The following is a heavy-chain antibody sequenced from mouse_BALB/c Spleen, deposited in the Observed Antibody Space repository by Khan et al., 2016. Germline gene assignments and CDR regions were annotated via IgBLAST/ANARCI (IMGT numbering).Heavy chain of an antibody. CDR1: GYTFTDYA. CDR3: ARGRYHGQGYYFDY. Sequence: QVRLQQSGAELVRPGVSVKISCKGSGYTFTDYAMHWVKQSHAKSLEWIGGINTYYGDATYNQKFKGKATMTVDKSSSTAYMELARLTSEDSAIYYGARGRYHGQGYYFDYWGQGTTLTVSS. CDR2: INTYYGDA. J-gene: IGHJ2*01. D-gene: IGHD2-3*01. V-gene: IGHV1S137*01.